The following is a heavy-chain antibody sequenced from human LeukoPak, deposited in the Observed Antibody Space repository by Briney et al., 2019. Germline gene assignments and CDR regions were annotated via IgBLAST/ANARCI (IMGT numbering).Heavy chain of an antibody. CDR1: GGSISSGDYY. CDR3: QRGAGEDYFDY. D-gene: IGHD4/OR15-4a*01. V-gene: IGHV4-30-4*01. J-gene: IGHJ4*02. CDR2: IYYSGST. Sequence: PSQTLSLTCTVSGGSISSGDYYWSWIRQPPGKCLEWIGYIYYSGSTYYNPSLKSRVTISVDTSKNQFSLKLSSVTAADTAVYYCQRGAGEDYFDYWGQGTLVTVSS.